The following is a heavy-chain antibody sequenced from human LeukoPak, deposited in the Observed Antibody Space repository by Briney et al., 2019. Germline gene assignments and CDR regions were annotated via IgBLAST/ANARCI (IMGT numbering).Heavy chain of an antibody. Sequence: PSETLSFTCTVSGGSISSSGFYWGWIRQPPGRGLEWIGSIYYSGSTYYNPSLKSRVTISVDTSKNQFSLRLSSVSAADTAAYYCARQSGDYTYYSDYWGQGTLVTVSS. D-gene: IGHD4-17*01. CDR2: IYYSGST. CDR1: GGSISSSGFY. CDR3: ARQSGDYTYYSDY. J-gene: IGHJ4*02. V-gene: IGHV4-39*01.